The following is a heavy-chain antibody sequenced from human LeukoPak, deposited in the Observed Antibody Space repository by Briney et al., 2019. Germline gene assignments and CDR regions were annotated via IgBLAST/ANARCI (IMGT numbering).Heavy chain of an antibody. D-gene: IGHD2-21*01. J-gene: IGHJ4*02. CDR3: VSPRSGVGMDY. Sequence: GESLKISCKGSGYSFTSYWIGWVRQMPGKGLEWMGIMWPGDSDTRYSPSFEGQVTILADKSISTAYLQWSSLKASDTAIYYCVSPRSGVGMDYWGQGNLATVSS. CDR2: MWPGDSDT. CDR1: GYSFTSYW. V-gene: IGHV5-51*01.